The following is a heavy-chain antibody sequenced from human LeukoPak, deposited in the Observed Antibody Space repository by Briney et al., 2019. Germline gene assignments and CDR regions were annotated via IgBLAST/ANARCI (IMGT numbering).Heavy chain of an antibody. V-gene: IGHV4-34*01. CDR3: ARGHPVVAATHWDY. J-gene: IGHJ4*02. D-gene: IGHD2-15*01. Sequence: KPSETLSLTCAVYGGSFSGYYWSWIRQPPGKGLEWIGEINHSGSTNYNPSLKSRVTISVDTSKNQLSLKLSSVTAADTAVYYCARGHPVVAATHWDYWGQGTLVTVSS. CDR2: INHSGST. CDR1: GGSFSGYY.